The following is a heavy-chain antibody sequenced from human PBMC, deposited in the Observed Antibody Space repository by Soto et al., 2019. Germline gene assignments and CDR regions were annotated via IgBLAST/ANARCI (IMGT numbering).Heavy chain of an antibody. CDR2: IDWEDDK. CDR1: GFSLNTRGMC. CDR3: ARIRNSGYFYDT. J-gene: IGHJ5*02. D-gene: IGHD3-22*01. V-gene: IGHV2-70*13. Sequence: SGPTLVNPTQTLTLTCTFSGFSLNTRGMCVSWIRQPPGEAQEWLALIDWEDDKYYSTSLKTRLTISKDTSKNQVVLTMTDMDPVDTATYYCARIRNSGYFYDTWGQGTLVTVSS.